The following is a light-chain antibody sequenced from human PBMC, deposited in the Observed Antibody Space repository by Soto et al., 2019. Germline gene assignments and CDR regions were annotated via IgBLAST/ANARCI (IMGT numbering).Light chain of an antibody. V-gene: IGKV1-5*01. J-gene: IGKJ1*01. CDR3: QQYNSYSKT. CDR2: AAS. CDR1: QSISNY. Sequence: SASVGDRVIITCRTSQSISNYLNWYQHKPGKAPKVLISAASNLQSGVPSRFSGSGSGTEFTLSISSLQPDDSASYYCQQYNSYSKTFGQGTKVDIK.